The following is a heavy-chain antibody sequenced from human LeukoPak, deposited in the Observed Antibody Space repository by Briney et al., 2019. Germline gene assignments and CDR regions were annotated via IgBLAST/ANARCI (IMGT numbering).Heavy chain of an antibody. J-gene: IGHJ5*02. CDR1: GFTFSAYW. CDR3: AVTLGYCSSTSCHNNWFDP. D-gene: IGHD2-2*02. Sequence: PGGSLRLSCAASGFTFSAYWMHWVRQVPGKGLVWVSRINNDGTATFFADSVKGRFTISRDNAKNTLYLQMDSLRAEDTAMYYCAVTLGYCSSTSCHNNWFDPWGQGTLVTVSS. CDR2: INNDGTAT. V-gene: IGHV3-74*01.